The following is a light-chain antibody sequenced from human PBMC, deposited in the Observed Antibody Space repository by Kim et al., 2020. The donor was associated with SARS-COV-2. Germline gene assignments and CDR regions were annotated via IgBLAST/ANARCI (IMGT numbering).Light chain of an antibody. V-gene: IGLV3-21*04. J-gene: IGLJ2*01. Sequence: SYELTQPTSVSVAPGKTARITCGGNNIGSKSVHWYQQKPGQAPVLVIYYDSDRPSGIPERFSGSNSGNTATLTISRVEAGDEADYYCQVWDRSSDHPGVV. CDR3: QVWDRSSDHPGVV. CDR1: NIGSKS. CDR2: YDS.